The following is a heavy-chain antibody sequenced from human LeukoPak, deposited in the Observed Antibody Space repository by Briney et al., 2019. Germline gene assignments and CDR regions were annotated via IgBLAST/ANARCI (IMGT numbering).Heavy chain of an antibody. CDR2: ISGFGGST. CDR3: ATETVDSPDY. V-gene: IGHV3-23*01. J-gene: IGHJ4*02. D-gene: IGHD3-22*01. Sequence: GGSLRLSCAASGFTFSSYAMTWVRQAAGKGLEWVSTISGFGGSTYYADSVKGRFTISRDSSKNTLYLQMQSLRAEDTALYYCATETVDSPDYWGQGTLVTVSS. CDR1: GFTFSSYA.